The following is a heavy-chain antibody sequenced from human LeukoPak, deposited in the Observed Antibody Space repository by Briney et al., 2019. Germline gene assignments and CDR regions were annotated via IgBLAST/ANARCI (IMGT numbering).Heavy chain of an antibody. V-gene: IGHV1-69*05. CDR3: GASPYYYDSSGYQNWFDP. CDR2: IIPIFGTA. CDR1: GGTFSSYA. Sequence: SVKVSCKASGGTFSSYAISWVRQAPGQGLEWMGGIIPIFGTANYAQKFQGRVTITTDESTSTAYMELCSLRSEDTAVYYCGASPYYYDSSGYQNWFDPWGQGTLVTVSS. J-gene: IGHJ5*02. D-gene: IGHD3-22*01.